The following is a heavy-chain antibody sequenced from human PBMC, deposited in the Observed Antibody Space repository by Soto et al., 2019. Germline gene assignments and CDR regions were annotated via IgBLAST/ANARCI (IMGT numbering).Heavy chain of an antibody. CDR2: IYSGGNT. CDR1: GFTVSTSR. J-gene: IGHJ4*02. V-gene: IGHV3-66*01. D-gene: IGHD1-7*01. CDR3: ARERRGDGNAEL. Sequence: DVQVVESGGGFVLPGGSLRLSCAASGFTVSTSRMSWFRQAPGKGLEWVSVIYSGGNTYYADSVKGRFTISRDNSQNTLYIQMNSLSAEDTAVYYCARERRGDGNAELWGQGTLVTVSS.